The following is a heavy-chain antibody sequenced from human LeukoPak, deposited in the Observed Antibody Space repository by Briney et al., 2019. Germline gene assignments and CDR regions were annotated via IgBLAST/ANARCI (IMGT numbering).Heavy chain of an antibody. Sequence: ASVKVSCKASGYTFTGYYMHWVRQAPGQGLEWMGRINPNSGGTNTAQKFQGRVTMTRDTSISTAYMELSRLRSDDTAVYYCARARYCSGGSCPYNAFDIWGQGTMVTVSS. D-gene: IGHD2-15*01. J-gene: IGHJ3*02. V-gene: IGHV1-2*06. CDR2: INPNSGGT. CDR3: ARARYCSGGSCPYNAFDI. CDR1: GYTFTGYY.